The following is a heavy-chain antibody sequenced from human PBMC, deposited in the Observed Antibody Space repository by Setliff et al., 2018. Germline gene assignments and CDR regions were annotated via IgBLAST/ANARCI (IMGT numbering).Heavy chain of an antibody. CDR2: LHTSGTT. V-gene: IGHV4-61*02. D-gene: IGHD1-26*01. CDR3: ARDNPIVGATDY. Sequence: SQTLSLTCAVSGGSITSGSYYWSWIRQPAGEGLEWIGRLHTSGTTVYNPSLKGRVTISADTSTNHFSLKLTSVTAADTAVYYCARDNPIVGATDYWGQGVLVTVSS. CDR1: GGSITSGSYY. J-gene: IGHJ4*02.